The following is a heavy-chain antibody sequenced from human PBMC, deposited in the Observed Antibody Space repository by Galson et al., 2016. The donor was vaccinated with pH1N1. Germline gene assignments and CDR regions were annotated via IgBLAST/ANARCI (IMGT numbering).Heavy chain of an antibody. CDR3: AKDRVQRFLERSPYDYYGVDV. D-gene: IGHD3-3*01. Sequence: SVKVSCKAFGYSFTDFYIHWVRQAPGQGLEWMGLVHPRAGVTKVAQRVQDRVTMTSDTSTSSVYMELSSLRSEDTAVYFCAKDRVQRFLERSPYDYYGVDVWGQGTTVAVSS. CDR1: GYSFTDFY. J-gene: IGHJ6*02. CDR2: VHPRAGVT. V-gene: IGHV1-46*01.